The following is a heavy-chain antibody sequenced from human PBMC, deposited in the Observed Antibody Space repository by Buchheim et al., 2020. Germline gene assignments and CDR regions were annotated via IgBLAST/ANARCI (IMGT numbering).Heavy chain of an antibody. Sequence: QVQLVESGGGVVQPGRSLRLSCAASGFTFSSYGMHRVRQAPGKGLEWVAFIRNDGSNKYYADSVKGRFTISRDNSKNTLYLQMNSLRAEDTAVYYCAKDPPISGVVHYWGQGTL. CDR1: GFTFSSYG. V-gene: IGHV3-30*02. CDR3: AKDPPISGVVHY. D-gene: IGHD3-10*01. J-gene: IGHJ4*02. CDR2: IRNDGSNK.